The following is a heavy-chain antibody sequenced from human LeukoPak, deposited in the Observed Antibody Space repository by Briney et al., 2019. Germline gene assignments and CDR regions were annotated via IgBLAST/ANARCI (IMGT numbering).Heavy chain of an antibody. CDR3: ARGVDDFWSGYPIDY. CDR2: IWYDGSNK. Sequence: GGSLRLSCAASGFPFSSYGMHWVRQAPGKGLEWVAIIWYDGSNKYHADSVKGRFTISRDNAKNSLFLQMNGLRAEDTAVYYCARGVDDFWSGYPIDYWGQGTLVTVSS. CDR1: GFPFSSYG. J-gene: IGHJ4*02. V-gene: IGHV3-33*01. D-gene: IGHD3-3*01.